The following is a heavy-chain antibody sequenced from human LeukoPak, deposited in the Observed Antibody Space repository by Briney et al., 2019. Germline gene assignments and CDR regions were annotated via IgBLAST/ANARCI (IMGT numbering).Heavy chain of an antibody. D-gene: IGHD6-13*01. CDR2: IFTSGDT. Sequence: PSETLSLTCTVSGDSINSYYWSWIRQPAGKGLEYIGRIFTSGDTNYNPSLKSRVTMSLDTSRNQFSLRLSSVTAADTAVYYCARARYSNSWYAVDIWGQGTMVTVSS. CDR3: ARARYSNSWYAVDI. J-gene: IGHJ3*02. V-gene: IGHV4-4*07. CDR1: GDSINSYY.